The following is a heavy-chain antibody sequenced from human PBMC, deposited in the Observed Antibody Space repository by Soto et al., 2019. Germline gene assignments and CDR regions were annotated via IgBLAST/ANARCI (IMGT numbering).Heavy chain of an antibody. CDR1: GGSISSSSYY. J-gene: IGHJ6*03. V-gene: IGHV4-39*01. D-gene: IGHD2-21*01. Sequence: SETLSLTCTVSGGSISSSSYYWGWILHPPGKGLEWIGSIYYSGSTYYNPSLKSRVTISVDTSKNQFSLKLSSVTAADTAVYYCARHVVSYYYYMDVWGKGTTVTVSS. CDR3: ARHVVSYYYYMDV. CDR2: IYYSGST.